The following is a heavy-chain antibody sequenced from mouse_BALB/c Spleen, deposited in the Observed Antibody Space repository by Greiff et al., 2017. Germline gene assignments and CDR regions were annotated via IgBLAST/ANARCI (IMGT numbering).Heavy chain of an antibody. CDR3: ARGGYYYGRNWYFDV. D-gene: IGHD1-1*01. CDR1: GYTFTSYV. Sequence: EVQLQQSGPELVKPGASVKMSCKASGYTFTSYVMHWVKQKPGQGLEWIGYINPYNDGTKYNEKFKGKATLTSDKSSSTAYMELSSLTSEDSAVYYCARGGYYYGRNWYFDVWGAGTAVTVSS. CDR2: INPYNDGT. V-gene: IGHV1-14*01. J-gene: IGHJ1*01.